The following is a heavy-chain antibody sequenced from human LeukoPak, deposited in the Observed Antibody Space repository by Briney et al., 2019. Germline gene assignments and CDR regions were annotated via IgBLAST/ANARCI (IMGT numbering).Heavy chain of an antibody. D-gene: IGHD2-2*03. V-gene: IGHV3-74*01. CDR3: ARGPPGYRVGDY. J-gene: IGHJ4*02. CDR2: INTDGTTI. CDR1: GFTFNNYW. Sequence: GGSLRLSCATSGFTFNNYWVHWVRQAPGKGLVWVSDINTDGTTIYYADSVRGRFTISRDNAKSTVFLQMSSLRVEDTAFYYCARGPPGYRVGDYWGPGTLVTVSS.